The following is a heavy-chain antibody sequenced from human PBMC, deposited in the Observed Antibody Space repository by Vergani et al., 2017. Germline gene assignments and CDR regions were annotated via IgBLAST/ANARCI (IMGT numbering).Heavy chain of an antibody. D-gene: IGHD6-13*01. CDR3: ARGSSSRGYYYYFYMDV. Sequence: QVQLQESGPGLVKPSQTLSLTCTVSGGSISSGSHYWSWIRQPAGKGLEWIGRIYTSGTTYYNPSLKSRVTMSVETSKNQFSLRLNSVTAADTAVYYCARGSSSRGYYYYFYMDVWGKGTTVTVSS. J-gene: IGHJ6*03. V-gene: IGHV4-61*02. CDR1: GGSISSGSHY. CDR2: IYTSGTT.